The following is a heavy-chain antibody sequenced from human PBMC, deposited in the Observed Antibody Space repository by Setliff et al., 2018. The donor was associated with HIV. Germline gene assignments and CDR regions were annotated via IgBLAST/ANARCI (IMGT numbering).Heavy chain of an antibody. J-gene: IGHJ2*01. Sequence: SETLSLTCTVSGGSISSYYWSWIRQPPGKGLEWIGYIYTSGSTNYNPSLKSRVTISVDTSKNQFSLRLSSVTAADTAVYYCARHLSRQSGGFWFLDLWGRGTLVTVSS. CDR1: GGSISSYY. CDR2: IYTSGST. V-gene: IGHV4-59*08. CDR3: ARHLSRQSGGFWFLDL. D-gene: IGHD2-15*01.